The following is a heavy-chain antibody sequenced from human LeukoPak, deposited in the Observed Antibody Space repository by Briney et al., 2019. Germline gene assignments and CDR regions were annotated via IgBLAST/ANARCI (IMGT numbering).Heavy chain of an antibody. V-gene: IGHV3-74*03. J-gene: IGHJ4*02. CDR1: GFTFSGFW. Sequence: GGSLRLSCAASGFTFSGFWMHWVRQDPGKGLVWVAHISTDGTTTTYADFVKGRFTISRDNAKNSLYLQMNSLRAEDTAVYYCARKQYYYDSSGYYYGHLDYWGQGTLVTVSS. CDR2: ISTDGTTT. CDR3: ARKQYYYDSSGYYYGHLDY. D-gene: IGHD3-22*01.